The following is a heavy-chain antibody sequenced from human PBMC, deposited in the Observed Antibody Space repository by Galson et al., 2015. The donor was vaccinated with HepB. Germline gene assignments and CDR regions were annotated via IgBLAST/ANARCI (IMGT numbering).Heavy chain of an antibody. J-gene: IGHJ4*02. CDR3: ARPGYSSGWLRVTFDY. Sequence: SLRLSCAASGFTFSRYAIPWVRQAPGQGLEWVSAVSGGGGTTYYADSVKGRFTISRDNSQNTLYLQMNSLRAEDTAVYYCARPGYSSGWLRVTFDYWGQGTLVTVSS. D-gene: IGHD6-19*01. V-gene: IGHV3-23*01. CDR2: VSGGGGTT. CDR1: GFTFSRYA.